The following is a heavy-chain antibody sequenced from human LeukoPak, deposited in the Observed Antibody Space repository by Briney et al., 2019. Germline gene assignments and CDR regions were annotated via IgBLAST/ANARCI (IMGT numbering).Heavy chain of an antibody. CDR3: ARGGGYYYYGMDV. J-gene: IGHJ6*04. CDR2: INHSGST. V-gene: IGHV4-34*01. D-gene: IGHD4-23*01. CDR1: GLSVSGYY. Sequence: SETLSLTCAVYGLSVSGYYWSWIRQPPGKGLEWIGEINHSGSTNYNPSLKSRVTISVDTSKNQFSLRLSSVTAADTAVYYCARGGGYYYYGMDVWGKGTTVTVSS.